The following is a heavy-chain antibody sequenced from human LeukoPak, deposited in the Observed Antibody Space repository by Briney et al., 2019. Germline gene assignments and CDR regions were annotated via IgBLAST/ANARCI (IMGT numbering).Heavy chain of an antibody. CDR1: GFTFSSYE. CDR3: ARKYGSGSYYDY. CDR2: ISSSSSYV. J-gene: IGHJ4*02. V-gene: IGHV3-21*01. D-gene: IGHD3-10*01. Sequence: GGSLRLSCAASGFTFSSYEMNWVRQAPGKGLEWVSAISSSSSYVYYADSVKGRFTISRDNSKNTLYLQMNSLRAEDTAVYYCARKYGSGSYYDYWGQGTLVTVSS.